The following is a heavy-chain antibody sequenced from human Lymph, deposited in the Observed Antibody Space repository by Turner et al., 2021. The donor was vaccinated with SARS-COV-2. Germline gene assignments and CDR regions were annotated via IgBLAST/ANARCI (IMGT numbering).Heavy chain of an antibody. J-gene: IGHJ4*02. Sequence: VQLGESGGGLVRPGGSLRLSCAASGFTFSYCWMSWVRQAPGKGLEWVANIKQDGSEKYYVDTVKGRFTISRDNAKNSLLLQMNRLRAEDTAVYYCARMGSSSWYFDYWGQGTLVTVSS. CDR2: IKQDGSEK. D-gene: IGHD1-26*01. V-gene: IGHV3-7*01. CDR1: GFTFSYCW. CDR3: ARMGSSSWYFDY.